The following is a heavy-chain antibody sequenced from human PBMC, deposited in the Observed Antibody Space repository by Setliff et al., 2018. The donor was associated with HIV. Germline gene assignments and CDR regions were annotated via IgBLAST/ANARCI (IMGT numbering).Heavy chain of an antibody. D-gene: IGHD3-3*01. V-gene: IGHV1-2*02. Sequence: ASVKVSCKASGYTFTRHYLHWVRLAPGQGLEWMGWINPNSGDTNYAQKFQGRVSMTTDTSTSTAYMELRTLRSDDTAVYYCARDSSDNFWSAYYNIGGGASDIWGQGTMVTVSS. J-gene: IGHJ3*02. CDR2: INPNSGDT. CDR3: ARDSSDNFWSAYYNIGGGASDI. CDR1: GYTFTRHY.